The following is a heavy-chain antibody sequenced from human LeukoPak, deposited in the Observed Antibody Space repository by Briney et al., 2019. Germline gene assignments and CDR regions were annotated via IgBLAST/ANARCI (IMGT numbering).Heavy chain of an antibody. D-gene: IGHD4-17*01. V-gene: IGHV4-61*02. Sequence: SQTLSLTCTVSGGSVSSGSYYWSWIRQPAGKGLEWIGRMDISGSTNYNPSLKSRVTISVDTSKNQFSLKLSSVTAADTAVYYCARDQEGATVTSPYYYYMDVWGKGTTVTISS. CDR2: MDISGST. CDR1: GGSVSSGSYY. CDR3: ARDQEGATVTSPYYYYMDV. J-gene: IGHJ6*03.